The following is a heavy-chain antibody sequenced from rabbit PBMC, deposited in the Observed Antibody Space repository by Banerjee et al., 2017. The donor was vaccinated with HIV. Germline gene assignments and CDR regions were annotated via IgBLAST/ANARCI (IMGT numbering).Heavy chain of an antibody. V-gene: IGHV1S45*01. J-gene: IGHJ4*01. CDR3: ARDLAGVIGWNFSL. CDR1: GFSFNDNYW. Sequence: QEQLEESGGDLVKPGGSLTLTCTASGFSFNDNYWICWVRQAPVTGLEWIACINAADDSKICYASWAKGRFTISKTSSTTVTLQMTSLTAADTATYFCARDLAGVIGWNFSLWGQGTLVTVS. D-gene: IGHD4-1*01. CDR2: INAADDSKI.